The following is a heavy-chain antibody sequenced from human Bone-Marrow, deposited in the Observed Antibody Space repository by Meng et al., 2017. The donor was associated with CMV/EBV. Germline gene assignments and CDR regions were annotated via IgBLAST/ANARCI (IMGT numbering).Heavy chain of an antibody. J-gene: IGHJ6*02. CDR1: GDTFTSYA. CDR2: NIPSLGIA. V-gene: IGHV1-69*10. Sequence: SVKVSCKASGDTFTSYAISWVRQAPGQGLEWMGGNIPSLGIANYAQKFQGRVTITADKSTSTAYMELSRMRSGDTAVYYSASVVGAPGGVGVWGQGTTVTVSS. CDR3: ASVVGAPGGVGV. D-gene: IGHD1-26*01.